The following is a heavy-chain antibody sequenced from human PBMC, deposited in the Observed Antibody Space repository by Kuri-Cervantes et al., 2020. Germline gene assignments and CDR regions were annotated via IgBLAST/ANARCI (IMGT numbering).Heavy chain of an antibody. D-gene: IGHD3-3*01. CDR3: ARLQGSYNFWSGYYPYYYYMDV. J-gene: IGHJ6*03. V-gene: IGHV4-34*01. CDR2: IYHSGST. CDR1: VGSFSGYY. Sequence: SQTLSLTGAVYVGSFSGYYWNWIRQPPGKGLEWIGSIYHSGSTYYNPSLKSRVTISVDTSKNQFSLKLSSVTAADTAVYYCARLQGSYNFWSGYYPYYYYMDVWGKGTTVTVSS.